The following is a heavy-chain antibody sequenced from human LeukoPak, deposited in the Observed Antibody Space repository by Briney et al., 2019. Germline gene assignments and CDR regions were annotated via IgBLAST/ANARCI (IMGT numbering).Heavy chain of an antibody. J-gene: IGHJ6*03. D-gene: IGHD2-2*01. CDR2: IYTSGST. CDR3: ARDLEDIVVVPAAYYYYYMDV. V-gene: IGHV4-4*07. CDR1: GGSISSYY. Sequence: SETLSLTCTVSGGSISSYYWSWIRQPAGKGLEWIGRIYTSGSTNYNPSLKSRVTMSVDTSKNQFSLKLSSVTAADTAVYYCARDLEDIVVVPAAYYYYYMDVWGKGTTVTASS.